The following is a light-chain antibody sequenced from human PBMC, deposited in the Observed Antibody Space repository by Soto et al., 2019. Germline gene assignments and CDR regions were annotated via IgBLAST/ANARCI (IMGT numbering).Light chain of an antibody. CDR2: LGS. CDR1: QSLLHSDGYNY. Sequence: DIVMTQSPLSPPVTPGEPASISCRSSQSLLHSDGYNYFDWYVQKPGQSPQLLIYLGSNRASGVPDRFSGSGSGTYFTLKISRVEAEDVGVYYCMQALQTPYTFGQGTKLEIK. J-gene: IGKJ2*01. V-gene: IGKV2-28*01. CDR3: MQALQTPYT.